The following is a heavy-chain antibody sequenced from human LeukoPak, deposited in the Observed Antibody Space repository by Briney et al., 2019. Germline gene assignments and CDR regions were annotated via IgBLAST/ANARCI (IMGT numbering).Heavy chain of an antibody. CDR1: GGSISNSRDY. Sequence: SETLSLTCTVSGGSISNSRDYWAWIRQPPGKGLEWIANIYYSGSTYYSPSLKSRVTISVDKSKNQFSLKLSSVTAADTAVYYCARASHDYGDYSHFDYWGQGTLVTASS. D-gene: IGHD4-17*01. J-gene: IGHJ4*02. CDR3: ARASHDYGDYSHFDY. CDR2: IYYSGST. V-gene: IGHV4-39*07.